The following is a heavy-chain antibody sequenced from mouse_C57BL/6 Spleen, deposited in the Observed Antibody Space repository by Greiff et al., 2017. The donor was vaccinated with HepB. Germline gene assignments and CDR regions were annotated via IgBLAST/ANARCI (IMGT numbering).Heavy chain of an antibody. V-gene: IGHV1-82*01. D-gene: IGHD1-1*01. CDR1: GYAFSSSW. J-gene: IGHJ1*03. Sequence: VQLQQSGPELVKPGASVKISCKASGYAFSSSWMNWVKQRPGKRLEWIGRIYPGDGDTNYNGKFKGKATLTADKSSSTAYMQLSSLTSEDSAVYFCARETTVVAYWYFDVWGTGTTVTVSS. CDR3: ARETTVVAYWYFDV. CDR2: IYPGDGDT.